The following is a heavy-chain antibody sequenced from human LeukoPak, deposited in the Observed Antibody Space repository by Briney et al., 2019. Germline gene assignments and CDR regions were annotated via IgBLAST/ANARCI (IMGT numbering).Heavy chain of an antibody. D-gene: IGHD2-2*02. CDR2: IYYSGST. V-gene: IGHV4-59*01. J-gene: IGHJ4*02. CDR3: ARGYCSSTSCYIPIDY. Sequence: SETLSLTCPVAGGSISSYYWSWIRQPPGKGLEWIGYIYYSGSTNYNPSLKSRVTISVDTSKNQFSLKLSSVTAADTAVYYCARGYCSSTSCYIPIDYWGQGTLVTVSS. CDR1: GGSISSYY.